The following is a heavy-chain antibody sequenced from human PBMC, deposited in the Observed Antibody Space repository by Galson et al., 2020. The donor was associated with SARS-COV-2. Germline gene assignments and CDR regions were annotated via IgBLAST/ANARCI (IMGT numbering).Heavy chain of an antibody. J-gene: IGHJ4*02. CDR3: ARPVLRYFDWLN. CDR2: IYYSGST. CDR1: GGSISSSSYY. Sequence: ASETLSLTCTVPGGSISSSSYYWAWIRQPPGKGLAWIGSIYYSGSTYYNPSLKSRVTISVDTSKNQFSLKLSSVTAADTAVYYCARPVLRYFDWLNWGQGTLVTVSS. V-gene: IGHV4-39*01. D-gene: IGHD3-9*01.